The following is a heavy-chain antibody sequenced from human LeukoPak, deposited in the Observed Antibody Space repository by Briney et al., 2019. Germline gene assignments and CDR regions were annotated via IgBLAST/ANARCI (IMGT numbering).Heavy chain of an antibody. D-gene: IGHD4-17*01. J-gene: IGHJ1*01. CDR3: AKGGGDGDYSGR. V-gene: IGHV3-23*01. Sequence: GGSLRLSCAASGFTISNYAMSWVRQAPGQGLEWVSSFARSGGGTYYADSVKGRFTIFVDNSKNMLYLQMNSLRAEDTAIYYCAKGGGDGDYSGRWGQGTLVTVSS. CDR2: FARSGGGT. CDR1: GFTISNYA.